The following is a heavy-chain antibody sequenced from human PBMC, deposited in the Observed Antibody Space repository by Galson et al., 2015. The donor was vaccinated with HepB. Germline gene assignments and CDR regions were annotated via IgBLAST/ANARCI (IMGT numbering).Heavy chain of an antibody. CDR2: IYPGDSDT. Sequence: QSGAEVKKPGDSLKISCKGSGYRFTTYWIGWVRQMPGKGLEWMGIIYPGDSDTRYSPSFQGQVTKSADKSISTAYLQWSSLKASDTAMYYCARPVYSSGWYLDYWGQGTLVTVSS. CDR3: ARPVYSSGWYLDY. V-gene: IGHV5-51*01. D-gene: IGHD6-19*01. J-gene: IGHJ4*02. CDR1: GYRFTTYW.